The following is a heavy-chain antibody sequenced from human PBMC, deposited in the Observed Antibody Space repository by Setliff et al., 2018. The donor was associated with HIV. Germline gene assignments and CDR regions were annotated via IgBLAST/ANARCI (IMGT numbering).Heavy chain of an antibody. D-gene: IGHD4-17*01. J-gene: IGHJ4*02. Sequence: PSETLSLTCSVSDGSTSSSSYYWGWIRQAPGKGLEWIGTMYYGGITYYNPSLKSRATVSVDTSKNQVSLRLSSVTAADTAVYYCARDDYGGNAPFDYWGQGTLVTVSS. CDR1: DGSTSSSSYY. CDR2: MYYGGIT. CDR3: ARDDYGGNAPFDY. V-gene: IGHV4-39*02.